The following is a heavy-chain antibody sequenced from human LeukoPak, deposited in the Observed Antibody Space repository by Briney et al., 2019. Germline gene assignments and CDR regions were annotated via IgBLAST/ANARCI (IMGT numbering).Heavy chain of an antibody. CDR2: VYYRSST. Sequence: SETLSLTCTVSGDSISSDDHYWGWIRQPPGKGLEWIGSVYYRSSTYDNPSLNSRVTISVDTSKNQFSLKLYSVTAADTAVYYCARSRRDWYFAFWGQGAQVIVSS. J-gene: IGHJ4*01. V-gene: IGHV4-39*01. CDR1: GDSISSDDHY. CDR3: ARSRRDWYFAF. D-gene: IGHD3/OR15-3a*01.